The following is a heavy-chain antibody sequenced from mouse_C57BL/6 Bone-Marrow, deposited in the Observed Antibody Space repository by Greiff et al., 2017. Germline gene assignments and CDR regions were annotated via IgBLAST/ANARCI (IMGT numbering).Heavy chain of an antibody. J-gene: IGHJ3*01. Sequence: VQLQQSGAELVRPGASVKLSCTASGFNIKDDYMHWVKQRPEQGLEWIGWIEPENGDTEYASKFQGKATITADTSSNTAYLQLSSLTSEDTAVYYCTLIYYDYDPAWFAYWGQGTLVTVSA. CDR2: IEPENGDT. CDR3: TLIYYDYDPAWFAY. CDR1: GFNIKDDY. V-gene: IGHV14-4*01. D-gene: IGHD2-4*01.